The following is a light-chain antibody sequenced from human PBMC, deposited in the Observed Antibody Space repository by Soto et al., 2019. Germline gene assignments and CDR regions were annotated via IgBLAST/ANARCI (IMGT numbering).Light chain of an antibody. CDR2: DVT. Sequence: QSALTQPASVSGSPGQSIIISCTGTSSDIGVYDFVSWYQQHSGRAPKLLIYDVTNRPSGISDRFSGSKSGNTASLTISGLQPEDEADYYCSSYTTGTTRVFGGGTKVTVL. J-gene: IGLJ3*02. V-gene: IGLV2-14*01. CDR1: SSDIGVYDF. CDR3: SSYTTGTTRV.